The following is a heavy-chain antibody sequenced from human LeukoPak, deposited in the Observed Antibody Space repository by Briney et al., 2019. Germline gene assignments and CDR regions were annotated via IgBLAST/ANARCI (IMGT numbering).Heavy chain of an antibody. J-gene: IGHJ3*02. D-gene: IGHD2-2*01. Sequence: ASVKVSCKASGYTFTSYGISWVRQAPGQGLEWMGGISAYNGNTNYAQKLQGRVTMTTDTSTSTAYMELRSLRYDDTAVYYCASEMAELQLDDDDAFDIWGQGTMVTVSS. CDR2: ISAYNGNT. CDR3: ASEMAELQLDDDDAFDI. CDR1: GYTFTSYG. V-gene: IGHV1-18*01.